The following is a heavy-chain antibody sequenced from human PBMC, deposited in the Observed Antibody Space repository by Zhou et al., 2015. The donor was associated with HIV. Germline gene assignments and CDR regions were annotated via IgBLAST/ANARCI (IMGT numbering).Heavy chain of an antibody. V-gene: IGHV3-23*01. J-gene: IGHJ6*02. CDR2: ISGSGGST. Sequence: EVQLMESGGGLVQPGGSLRLSCEGSGFTFSSYAMSWVRQAPGKGLEWVSAISGSGGSTYYADSVKGRFTISRDNSKNTLYLQMNSLRAEDTAVYYCAKPYSGYDYYYYYGMDVWGQGTTVTVSS. CDR3: AKPYSGYDYYYYYGMDV. CDR1: GFTFSSYA. D-gene: IGHD5-12*01.